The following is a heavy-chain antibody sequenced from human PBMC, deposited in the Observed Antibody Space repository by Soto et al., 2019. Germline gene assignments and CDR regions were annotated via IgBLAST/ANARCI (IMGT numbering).Heavy chain of an antibody. D-gene: IGHD6-13*01. V-gene: IGHV4-38-2*01. CDR2: IYHSGST. Sequence: SETLSLTCAVSGYSISSGYYWGWIRQPPGKGLEWIGSIYHSGSTYYNPSLKSRVTISVDTSKNQFSLKLSSVTAADTAVYYCASRAAAGFDYWGQGTLVTVSS. CDR1: GYSISSGYY. CDR3: ASRAAAGFDY. J-gene: IGHJ4*02.